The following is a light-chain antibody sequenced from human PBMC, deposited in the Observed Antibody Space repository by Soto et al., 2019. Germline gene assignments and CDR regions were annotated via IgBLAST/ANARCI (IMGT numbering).Light chain of an antibody. V-gene: IGKV4-1*01. CDR2: WAS. CDR3: QQYYSTPPYT. Sequence: DIVMTQSPASLAVSLGERATINCKSSQSVLYSSNNKNYLAWYQQKPGQPPKVLIYWASTRESGVPDRFSGSGSGTDFTLTISSLQAEDVAVYYCQQYYSTPPYTFGQGTKLEIK. J-gene: IGKJ2*01. CDR1: QSVLYSSNNKNY.